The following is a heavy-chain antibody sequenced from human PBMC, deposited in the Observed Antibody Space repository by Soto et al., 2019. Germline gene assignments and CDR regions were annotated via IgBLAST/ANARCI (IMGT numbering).Heavy chain of an antibody. V-gene: IGHV3-33*01. Sequence: GGSLRLSCASSEFTFISYGMHWVRQAPGKGLEGVALIWYDGSTKNYADSVKGRFTISRDNSKSTLYLQMSSLRVEDTAVYYCAREGGVYSPGYYYGMDVWGQGTTVTVSS. CDR1: EFTFISYG. J-gene: IGHJ6*02. CDR2: IWYDGSTK. CDR3: AREGGVYSPGYYYGMDV. D-gene: IGHD4-4*01.